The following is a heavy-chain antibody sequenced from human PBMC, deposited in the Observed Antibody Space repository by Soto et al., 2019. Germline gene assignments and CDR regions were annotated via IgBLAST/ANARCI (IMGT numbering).Heavy chain of an antibody. CDR2: LTWNGEVL. CDR1: GFTFDDYA. J-gene: IGHJ4*02. V-gene: IGHV3-9*01. D-gene: IGHD3-22*01. CDR3: VKDSESSGYLTHLDY. Sequence: EVQLAESGGALVQPGRSLRLSCVASGFTFDDYAIHWVRQTPGKGLEWVSGLTWNGEVLGYADSVKGRFTISRDNAKKSLYLEMNSLRPEETALYYCVKDSESSGYLTHLDYWGQGTLVTVSS.